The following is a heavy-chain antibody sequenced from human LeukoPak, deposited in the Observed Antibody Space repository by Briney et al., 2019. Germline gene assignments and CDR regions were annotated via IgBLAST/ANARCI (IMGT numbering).Heavy chain of an antibody. J-gene: IGHJ5*02. D-gene: IGHD3-10*01. Sequence: SETLSLTCAVSGGSISRSNWWSWVRQSPGKGLEWIGEIYHSGSTNYNPSLKSRVTISVDKSKNQFSLKLTSVTAADTAVYYCARWSYSGTGWFDPWGQGTLVTVSS. V-gene: IGHV4-4*02. CDR1: GGSISRSNW. CDR3: ARWSYSGTGWFDP. CDR2: IYHSGST.